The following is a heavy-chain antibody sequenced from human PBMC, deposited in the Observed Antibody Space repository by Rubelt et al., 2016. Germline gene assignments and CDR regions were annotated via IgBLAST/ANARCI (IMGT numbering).Heavy chain of an antibody. CDR1: GFTFSSYA. CDR3: ARARPWDY. V-gene: IGHV3-74*01. D-gene: IGHD6-6*01. CDR2: INSDGSST. Sequence: AASGFTFSSYAMSWVRQAPGKGLEWVSRINSDGSSTSYADSVKGRFTISRDNAKNTLYLQMNSLRAEDTAVYYCARARPWDYWVQGTLVTVSS. J-gene: IGHJ4*02.